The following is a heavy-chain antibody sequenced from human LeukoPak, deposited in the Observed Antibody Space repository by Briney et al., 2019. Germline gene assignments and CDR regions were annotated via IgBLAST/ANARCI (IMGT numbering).Heavy chain of an antibody. J-gene: IGHJ4*02. CDR2: ISGSRGTT. V-gene: IGHV3-23*01. CDR1: WFTFSNYA. CDR3: AKERTGGWPFDY. D-gene: IGHD6-19*01. Sequence: GGALRLFLAASWFTFSNYAMSWGRPAPGEGVEWVSGISGSRGTTYYADSVKGRLTISRDNSKNTLYLQMNSLRADDTAVYYCAKERTGGWPFDYWGQGTLVTVSS.